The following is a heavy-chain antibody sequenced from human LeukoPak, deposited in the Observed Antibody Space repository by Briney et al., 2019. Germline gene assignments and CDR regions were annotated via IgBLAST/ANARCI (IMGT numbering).Heavy chain of an antibody. V-gene: IGHV3-33*01. J-gene: IGHJ4*02. D-gene: IGHD2/OR15-2a*01. CDR2: IGYDGTNE. CDR3: ARDGDFYRPLDY. CDR1: GFIFNSYG. Sequence: GRSLRLSCAACGFIFNSYGMHCVRQAPGKGLEWVALIGYDGTNEYYADSVKGRFTISRDNSKNTLYLQMKSLRAEDTDVYYCARDGDFYRPLDYSGQGTLVTVSS.